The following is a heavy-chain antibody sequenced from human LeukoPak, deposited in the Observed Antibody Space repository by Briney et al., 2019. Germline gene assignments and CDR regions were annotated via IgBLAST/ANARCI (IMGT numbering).Heavy chain of an antibody. CDR2: ISSRTTTI. J-gene: IGHJ4*02. CDR3: AREDRRRYYDFWSGHRDFAFDY. Sequence: PGGSLRLSCAASEFTFNDFYMSWIRQAPGKGLECVSYISSRTTTIYYADSVEGRITISRDNAKNSLYLQMNSLSAEDTALYYCAREDRRRYYDFWSGHRDFAFDYWGQGTLVTVSS. D-gene: IGHD3-3*01. V-gene: IGHV3-11*04. CDR1: EFTFNDFY.